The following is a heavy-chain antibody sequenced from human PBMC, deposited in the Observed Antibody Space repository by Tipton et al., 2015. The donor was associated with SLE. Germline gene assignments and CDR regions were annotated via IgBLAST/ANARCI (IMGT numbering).Heavy chain of an antibody. CDR3: ARSPAAGSDAFDI. J-gene: IGHJ3*02. V-gene: IGHV4-34*01. Sequence: TLSLTCTVYGGSLSGYWWSWIRQSPGKGLEWIGEIYPTGRTDYNPSLKSRVTISVDTSKNQFSLKLSSVTAADTAVYYCARSPAAGSDAFDIWGQGTMVTVSS. D-gene: IGHD6-13*01. CDR1: GGSLSGYW. CDR2: IYPTGRT.